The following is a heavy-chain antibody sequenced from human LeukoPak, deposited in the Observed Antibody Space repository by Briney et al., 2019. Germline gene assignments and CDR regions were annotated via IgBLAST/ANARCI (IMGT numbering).Heavy chain of an antibody. V-gene: IGHV3-23*01. Sequence: GGSLRLSFAASGFTFSNAWMSWFGQAPGKGLEWVSAISGSGGSTYYADSVKGRFTISRDNSKNTLYLQMNSLRAEDTAVYYCAKFPYSSSWVPFDYWGQGTLVTVSS. CDR1: GFTFSNAW. CDR3: AKFPYSSSWVPFDY. J-gene: IGHJ4*02. CDR2: ISGSGGST. D-gene: IGHD6-13*01.